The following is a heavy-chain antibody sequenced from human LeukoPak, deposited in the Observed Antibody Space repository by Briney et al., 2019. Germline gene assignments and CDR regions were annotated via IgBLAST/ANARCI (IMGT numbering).Heavy chain of an antibody. V-gene: IGHV1-3*03. D-gene: IGHD4-17*01. J-gene: IGHJ6*03. CDR2: INAGNGNT. Sequence: ASVKVSCKASGYTFTSYAMHWVRQAPGQRLEWMGWINAGNGNTKYSQEFQGRVTITRDTSASTAYMELSSLRSEDMAVYYCARQTDYGDYMDVWGKGTTVTVSS. CDR1: GYTFTSYA. CDR3: ARQTDYGDYMDV.